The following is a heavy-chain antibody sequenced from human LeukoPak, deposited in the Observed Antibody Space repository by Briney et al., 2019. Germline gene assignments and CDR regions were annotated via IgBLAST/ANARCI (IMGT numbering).Heavy chain of an antibody. J-gene: IGHJ3*02. V-gene: IGHV3-74*01. Sequence: GGSLRLSCAASGFAFSTYSMNWVRQAPGKGLVWVSRIISDGSTTSYADSVKGRFTVSRDNAKNTLYLQMNSLRVEDTAVYYCARGNSHAFDIWGQGTMVAVSS. D-gene: IGHD3-10*01. CDR2: IISDGSTT. CDR1: GFAFSTYS. CDR3: ARGNSHAFDI.